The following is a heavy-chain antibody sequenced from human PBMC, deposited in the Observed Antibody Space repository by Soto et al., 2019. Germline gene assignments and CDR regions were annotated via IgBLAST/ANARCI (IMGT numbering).Heavy chain of an antibody. CDR1: GGTFSSYA. J-gene: IGHJ4*02. Sequence: SVKVSCQASGGTFSSYAISWVRQAPGQGLEWMGGIIPIFGTANYAQKFQGRVTITADESTSTAYMELSSLRSEDTAVYYCARVQFYDILTGHDYWGQGTLVTVSS. CDR3: ARVQFYDILTGHDY. D-gene: IGHD3-9*01. CDR2: IIPIFGTA. V-gene: IGHV1-69*13.